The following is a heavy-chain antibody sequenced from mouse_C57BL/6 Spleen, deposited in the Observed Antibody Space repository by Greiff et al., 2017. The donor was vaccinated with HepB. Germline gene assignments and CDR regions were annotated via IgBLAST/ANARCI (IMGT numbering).Heavy chain of an antibody. CDR1: GFTFSDAW. V-gene: IGHV6-6*01. CDR2: IRNKANNHAT. Sequence: EVKLMESGGGLVQPGGSMKLSCAASGFTFSDAWMDWVRQSPEKGLEWVDEIRNKANNHATYYAESVKGRFTISRDDSKSSVYLQMNSLRAEDTGIYYCTGSFAYWGQGTLVTVSA. J-gene: IGHJ3*01. CDR3: TGSFAY.